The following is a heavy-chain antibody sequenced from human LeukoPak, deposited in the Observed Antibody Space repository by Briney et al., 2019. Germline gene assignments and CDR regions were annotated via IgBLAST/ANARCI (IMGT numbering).Heavy chain of an antibody. Sequence: PGRSLRLSCAASGFTFDDYAMHWVRQAPGKGLEWVSGISWNSGSIGYADSVKGRFTISRDNAKNSLYLQMNSLRAEDTALYYCAKDIWQQLWGMDVWGKGTTVTVSS. J-gene: IGHJ6*03. V-gene: IGHV3-9*01. CDR2: ISWNSGSI. D-gene: IGHD6-13*01. CDR1: GFTFDDYA. CDR3: AKDIWQQLWGMDV.